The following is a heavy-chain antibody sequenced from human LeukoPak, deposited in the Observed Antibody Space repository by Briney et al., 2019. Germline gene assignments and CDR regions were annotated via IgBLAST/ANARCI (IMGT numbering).Heavy chain of an antibody. CDR3: AKHGVTSLFYFDF. D-gene: IGHD2-21*02. J-gene: IGHJ2*01. CDR1: GCTFSSSA. CDR2: ISESGDYT. V-gene: IGHV3-23*01. Sequence: GGSLRLSCAASGCTFSSSAMSWVRQAPGKGLEWVSVISESGDYTQFADSVKGRFTISRDNSKSTLYLQLNSLRAEDTAVYHCAKHGVTSLFYFDFWGRGTLVTVSS.